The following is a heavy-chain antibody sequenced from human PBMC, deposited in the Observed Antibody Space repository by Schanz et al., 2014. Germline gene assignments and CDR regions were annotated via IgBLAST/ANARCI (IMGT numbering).Heavy chain of an antibody. V-gene: IGHV3-30*03. CDR2: ISTDGTNT. Sequence: QVQLVESGGGVVQPGRSLRLSCAASGFTFSNYGMHWVRQAPGKGLEWVAAISTDGTNTYYADSVKGRFTISRDNSKNMVFLQMNSLRVEDTAIYYCARDEGKDGYNLAFDVWGPGTMVTVS. D-gene: IGHD5-12*01. CDR1: GFTFSNYG. CDR3: ARDEGKDGYNLAFDV. J-gene: IGHJ3*01.